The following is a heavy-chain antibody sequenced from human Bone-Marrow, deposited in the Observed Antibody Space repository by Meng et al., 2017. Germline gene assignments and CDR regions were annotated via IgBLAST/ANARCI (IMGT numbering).Heavy chain of an antibody. J-gene: IGHJ6*02. CDR2: IKSKVDGGST. CDR3: NNPLYYFYGMDV. Sequence: GESLKISCVASGGTFRNFWMTWVRQAPGKGLEWVGRIKSKVDGGSTDFAAPVTGRFAIARDDSNDTLFLQMNSPKTDTMIVASVNNPLYYFYGMDVWGQGTTVTVSS. V-gene: IGHV3-15*01. D-gene: IGHD3-22*01. CDR1: GGTFRNFW.